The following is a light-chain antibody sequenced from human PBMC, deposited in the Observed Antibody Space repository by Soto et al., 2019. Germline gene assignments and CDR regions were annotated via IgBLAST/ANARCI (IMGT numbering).Light chain of an antibody. CDR1: QSISTW. Sequence: DIQMTQSPSTLSASVGDRVTITCRASQSISTWLAWYQQKPGKAPKLLISKASTLQSAVPSRFSGSGSGTEFTLTISSLQPDDFATYYCQQYNGYPTFGPGTKVEIK. V-gene: IGKV1-5*03. CDR3: QQYNGYPT. CDR2: KAS. J-gene: IGKJ3*01.